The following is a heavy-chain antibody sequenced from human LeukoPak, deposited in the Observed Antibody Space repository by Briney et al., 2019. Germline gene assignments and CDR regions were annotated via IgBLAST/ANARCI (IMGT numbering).Heavy chain of an antibody. Sequence: SETLSLTCTVSGGSMNNYYWTWIRQPPGKGLEWIGEIYHSGSTNYNPSLKSRVTISVDKSKNQFSLKLSSVTAADTAVYYCAREDYDDSGAWYFDLWGRGTLVTVSS. CDR2: IYHSGST. CDR3: AREDYDDSGAWYFDL. CDR1: GGSMNNYY. V-gene: IGHV4-59*12. D-gene: IGHD3-3*01. J-gene: IGHJ2*01.